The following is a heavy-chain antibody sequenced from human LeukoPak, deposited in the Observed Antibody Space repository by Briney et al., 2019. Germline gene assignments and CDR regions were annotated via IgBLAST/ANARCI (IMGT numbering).Heavy chain of an antibody. V-gene: IGHV1-69*04. CDR1: GGTFSSYT. CDR2: IIPILGIA. D-gene: IGHD2-21*01. CDR3: ARDRCGGDCSDYYFDY. J-gene: IGHJ4*02. Sequence: SVKVSCRASGGTFSSYTISWVRQAPGQGLEWMGRIIPILGIANYAQKFQGRVTITADKSTSTAYMELSSLRSEDTAVYYCARDRCGGDCSDYYFDYWGQGILVTVSS.